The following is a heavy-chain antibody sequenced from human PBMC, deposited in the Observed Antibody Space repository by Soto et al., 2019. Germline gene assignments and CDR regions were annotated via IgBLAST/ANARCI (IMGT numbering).Heavy chain of an antibody. CDR2: IDPSDSQT. CDR1: GYSFAGYW. J-gene: IGHJ4*02. CDR3: ARGGNYLEY. D-gene: IGHD6-25*01. V-gene: IGHV5-10-1*01. Sequence: PGESLKISCKGSGYSFAGYWITWVRQKPGKGLEWMGRIDPSDSQTYYSPSFRGHVTISATKSITTVFLQWSSLRASDTAMYYCARGGNYLEYWGQGVLVTVSS.